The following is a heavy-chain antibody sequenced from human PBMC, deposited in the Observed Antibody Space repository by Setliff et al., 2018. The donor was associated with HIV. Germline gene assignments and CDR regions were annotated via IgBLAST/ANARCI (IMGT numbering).Heavy chain of an antibody. Sequence: SETLSLTCAVYGGSFSDYYWTWVRQPPGKGLEWIGEIDHSGSTKYHASLKSRVTISIDTSKNQISLKLSSVTAADTAVYYCAKGFTMVRGAADYYFYYMDVWGKGTTVTVSS. CDR2: IDHSGST. D-gene: IGHD3-10*01. V-gene: IGHV4-34*01. CDR1: GGSFSDYY. J-gene: IGHJ6*03. CDR3: AKGFTMVRGAADYYFYYMDV.